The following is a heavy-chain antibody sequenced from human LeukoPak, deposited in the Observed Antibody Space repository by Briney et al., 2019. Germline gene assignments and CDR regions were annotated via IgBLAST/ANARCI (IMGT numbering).Heavy chain of an antibody. J-gene: IGHJ4*02. CDR2: INHSGST. Sequence: PSETLSLTCAVYGGSFSGYYWSWIRQPPGKGLEWIGEINHSGSTNYNPSLKSRVTISVDTSKNQFSLKLSSVTAADTAVYYCARGRIVVTRYDYWGQGTLVTVSS. D-gene: IGHD5-12*01. CDR3: ARGRIVVTRYDY. CDR1: GGSFSGYY. V-gene: IGHV4-34*01.